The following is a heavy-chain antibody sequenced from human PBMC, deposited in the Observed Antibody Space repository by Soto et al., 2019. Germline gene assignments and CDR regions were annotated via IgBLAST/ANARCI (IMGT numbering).Heavy chain of an antibody. CDR1: GYTFTDYA. D-gene: IGHD5-18*01. J-gene: IGHJ4*02. Sequence: HVELVQSGADVKKPGASVTISCKASGYTFTDYALHWVRQAPGQRLEWMGWMNAGVGNTLYSQKFQGRITITRDTSASTSYMELNSLKSEDTAIYYCARDTGDTFGSLNYWGPGTLVTVSS. CDR3: ARDTGDTFGSLNY. V-gene: IGHV1-3*01. CDR2: MNAGVGNT.